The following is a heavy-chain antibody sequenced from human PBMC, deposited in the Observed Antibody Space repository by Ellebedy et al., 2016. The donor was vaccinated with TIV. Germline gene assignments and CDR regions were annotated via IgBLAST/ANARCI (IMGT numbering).Heavy chain of an antibody. CDR1: GFTFSSYA. D-gene: IGHD3-3*01. Sequence: GESLKISXAASGFTFSSYAMHWVRQAPGKGLEWVAVISYDGSNKYYADSVKGRFTISRDNSKNTLYLQMNSLRDEDTAIYYCARHWSGWLVSWGQGTLVTVSS. V-gene: IGHV3-30*04. CDR3: ARHWSGWLVS. J-gene: IGHJ5*01. CDR2: ISYDGSNK.